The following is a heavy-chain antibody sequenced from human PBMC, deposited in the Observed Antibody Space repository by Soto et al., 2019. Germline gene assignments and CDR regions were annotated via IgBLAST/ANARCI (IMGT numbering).Heavy chain of an antibody. V-gene: IGHV1-46*03. CDR1: GYTFTSYY. J-gene: IGHJ6*02. CDR2: INPSGGST. CDR3: ARDRPYYYGMDV. Sequence: ASVKISCKTSGYTFTSYYMHWVRQAPGQGLEWMGIINPSGGSTSYAQKFQGRVTMTRDTSTSTVYMELSSLRSEDTAVYYCARDRPYYYGMDVWGQGTTVTVSS.